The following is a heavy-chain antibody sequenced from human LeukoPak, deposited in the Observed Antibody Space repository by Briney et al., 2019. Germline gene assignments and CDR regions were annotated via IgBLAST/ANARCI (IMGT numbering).Heavy chain of an antibody. V-gene: IGHV1-24*01. CDR1: GYTLTELS. CDR3: ARSGYLVVTAYDAFDI. Sequence: ASVKVSCKVSGYTLTELSMHWVRQAPGKGLEWMGGFDPEDGETIYAQKFQGRVTMTRDTSTSTIYMELSSLRSEDTAVYYCARSGYLVVTAYDAFDIWGQGTMVTVSS. D-gene: IGHD2-21*02. J-gene: IGHJ3*02. CDR2: FDPEDGET.